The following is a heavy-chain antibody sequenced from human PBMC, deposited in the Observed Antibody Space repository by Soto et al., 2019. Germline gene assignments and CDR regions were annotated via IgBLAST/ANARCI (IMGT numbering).Heavy chain of an antibody. V-gene: IGHV1-3*01. CDR2: INAGNGNT. CDR3: ARGITLPTPLDY. Sequence: ASVKVSCKASVYTFTSYSMHCVRQAPGQRLEWMGWINAGNGNTKYSQKFQGRVTITRDTSASTAYMELSSLRSEDTAVYYCARGITLPTPLDYWGQGTLVTVSS. D-gene: IGHD1-20*01. J-gene: IGHJ4*02. CDR1: VYTFTSYS.